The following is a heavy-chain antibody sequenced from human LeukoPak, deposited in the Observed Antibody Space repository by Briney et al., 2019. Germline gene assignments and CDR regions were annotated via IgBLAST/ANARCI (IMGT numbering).Heavy chain of an antibody. CDR3: ARQGYSGWLDY. J-gene: IGHJ4*02. CDR1: GGSISSSSYY. CDR2: IYYSGST. V-gene: IGHV4-39*01. Sequence: KTSETLSLTCTVSGGSISSSSYYWGWIRQPPGKGLEWIGSIYYSGSTYYNPSLKSRVTIFVDTSKNQFSLKLSSVTAADTAVYYCARQGYSGWLDYWGQGTLVTVSS. D-gene: IGHD6-19*01.